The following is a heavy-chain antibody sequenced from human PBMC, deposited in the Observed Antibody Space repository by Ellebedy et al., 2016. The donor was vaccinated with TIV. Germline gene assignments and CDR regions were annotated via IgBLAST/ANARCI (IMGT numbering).Heavy chain of an antibody. J-gene: IGHJ3*02. Sequence: GGSLRLSXKGSGYSFRSNYIGWVRQMSGKGLEWMGIIHPGDSDTRYNPAFQGQVTISADKSTSTAYLQWSSLKASDTAMYFCARRKVVVIATHDAFDIWGQGTMVTVSA. CDR3: ARRKVVVIATHDAFDI. CDR2: IHPGDSDT. CDR1: GYSFRSNY. D-gene: IGHD2-21*01. V-gene: IGHV5-51*01.